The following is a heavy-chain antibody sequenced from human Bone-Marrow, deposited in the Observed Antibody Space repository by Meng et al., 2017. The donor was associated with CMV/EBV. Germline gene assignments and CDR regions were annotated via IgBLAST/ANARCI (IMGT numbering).Heavy chain of an antibody. D-gene: IGHD3-16*01. J-gene: IGHJ4*02. V-gene: IGHV3-21*01. CDR1: GFTVSSNY. Sequence: GESLKISCAASGFTVSSNYMSWVRQAPGKGLEWVSSISSSGIYIFYADSLKDRFTISRDNAKNSLHLQMSNLRAEDTAVYYCARDSAYDINADLDYWGQGTLVTVSS. CDR3: ARDSAYDINADLDY. CDR2: ISSSGIYI.